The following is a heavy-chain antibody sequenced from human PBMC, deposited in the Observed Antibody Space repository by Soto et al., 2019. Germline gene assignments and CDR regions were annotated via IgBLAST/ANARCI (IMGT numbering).Heavy chain of an antibody. J-gene: IGHJ5*02. CDR1: GYTFTSYY. CDR3: ARDHRPTHVGPGWFDP. CDR2: INPSGGST. Sequence: ASVKVSCKASGYTFTSYYMHWVRQAPGQGLEWTGIINPSGGSTSYAQKFQGRVTMTRDTSTSTVYMELSSLRSEDTAVYYCARDHRPTHVGPGWFDPWGQGTLVTVSS. D-gene: IGHD6-6*01. V-gene: IGHV1-46*01.